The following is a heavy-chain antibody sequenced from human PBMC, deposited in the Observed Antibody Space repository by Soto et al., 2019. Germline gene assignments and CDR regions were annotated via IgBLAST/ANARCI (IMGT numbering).Heavy chain of an antibody. Sequence: PGGSLRLSCAASGFSFSGYTMNWVRQAQGKGLEWISGINGGGGTTYYADSVKGRFTISRDDSKNILYLQMNSPRAEDTAIYYCAKDRHPDRIWTFAYWGRGTLVTVSS. CDR1: GFSFSGYT. J-gene: IGHJ4*02. D-gene: IGHD3-9*01. CDR2: INGGGGTT. V-gene: IGHV3-23*01. CDR3: AKDRHPDRIWTFAY.